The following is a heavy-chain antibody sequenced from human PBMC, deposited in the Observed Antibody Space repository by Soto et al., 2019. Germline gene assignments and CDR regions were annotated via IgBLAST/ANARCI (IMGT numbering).Heavy chain of an antibody. D-gene: IGHD6-19*01. J-gene: IGHJ4*02. CDR1: GGSISSSSYY. CDR3: ARQRGWYGNYIDD. CDR2: IYYSGST. V-gene: IGHV4-39*01. Sequence: SETLSLTCTVSGGSISSSSYYWGWIRQPPGKGLEWIGSIYYSGSTYYNPSLKSRVTISVDTSKNQFSLKLSSVTAADTAVYYCARQRGWYGNYIDDWGQGTLVTVSS.